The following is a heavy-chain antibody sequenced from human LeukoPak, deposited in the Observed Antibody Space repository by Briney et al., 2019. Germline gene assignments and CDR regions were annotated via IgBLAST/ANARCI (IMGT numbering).Heavy chain of an antibody. CDR1: GFTFDDYA. D-gene: IGHD3-16*02. Sequence: GGSLRLSCAASGFTFDDYAMHWVRQAPGKGLEWVSGISWNSGSIGYADSVKGRFTISRDNAKNSLYLQMNSLRAEDTALYYCAKDSGSLGLAYGMDVWGQGTTVTVSS. V-gene: IGHV3-9*01. CDR2: ISWNSGSI. J-gene: IGHJ6*02. CDR3: AKDSGSLGLAYGMDV.